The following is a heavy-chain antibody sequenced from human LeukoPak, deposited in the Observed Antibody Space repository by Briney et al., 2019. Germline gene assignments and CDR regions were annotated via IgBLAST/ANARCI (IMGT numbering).Heavy chain of an antibody. J-gene: IGHJ6*02. CDR2: IYYSGST. CDR1: GDSISSNN. Sequence: SEILSLTCTVSGDSISSNNWNWIRQPPEKGLEWIGYIYYSGSTNYNPSLKSRVTISVDTSKNQFSLKLSSVTAADTAEYYCARGPGTTIYYGMDVWGQGTTVTVSS. D-gene: IGHD1-7*01. CDR3: ARGPGTTIYYGMDV. V-gene: IGHV4-59*01.